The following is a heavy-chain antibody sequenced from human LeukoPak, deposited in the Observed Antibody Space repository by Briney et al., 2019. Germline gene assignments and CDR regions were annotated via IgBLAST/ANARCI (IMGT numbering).Heavy chain of an antibody. V-gene: IGHV4-39*01. Sequence: SETLSLTCTVSGGSISSSSYYWGWIRQPPGKGLEWIGSIYYSGSTYYNPSLKSRVTISVDTSKNQFSLKLSSVTAADTAVYYCARGQYYYDSSGYLDYWGQGTLVTVSS. D-gene: IGHD3-22*01. CDR3: ARGQYYYDSSGYLDY. CDR2: IYYSGST. CDR1: GGSISSSSYY. J-gene: IGHJ4*02.